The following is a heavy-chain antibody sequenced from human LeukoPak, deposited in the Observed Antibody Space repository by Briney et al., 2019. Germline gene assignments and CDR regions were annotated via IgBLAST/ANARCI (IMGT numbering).Heavy chain of an antibody. D-gene: IGHD3-10*01. Sequence: ASVKVSCKASGYTFTSYGISWVRQAPGQGLEWMGWISAYNGNTNYAQKLQGRVTMTTDTSTSTAYMELRSLRSDDTAVYYCARAYYGSGSSLYYMDVWGKGTTVTVSS. J-gene: IGHJ6*03. CDR1: GYTFTSYG. CDR3: ARAYYGSGSSLYYMDV. V-gene: IGHV1-18*01. CDR2: ISAYNGNT.